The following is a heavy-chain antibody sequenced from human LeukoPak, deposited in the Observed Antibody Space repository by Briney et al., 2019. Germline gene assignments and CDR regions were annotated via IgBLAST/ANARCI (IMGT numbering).Heavy chain of an antibody. V-gene: IGHV4-59*08. CDR2: IYYSGST. CDR3: ARHGRVSWYGWFDP. J-gene: IGHJ5*02. D-gene: IGHD6-13*01. CDR1: GGSISSYY. Sequence: KPSETLSLTCTVSGGSISSYYWSWIRQPPGKGLEWIGYIYYSGSTNYNPSLKSRVTISVDTSKNQFSLKLSSVTAADTAVYYCARHGRVSWYGWFDPWGQGTLVTVSS.